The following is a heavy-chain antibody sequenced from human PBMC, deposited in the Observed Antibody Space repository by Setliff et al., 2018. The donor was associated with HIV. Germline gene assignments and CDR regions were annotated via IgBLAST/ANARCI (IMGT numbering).Heavy chain of an antibody. CDR2: IRYDGDNK. Sequence: GGSLRLSCAASGFTFSGYGMYWVRQAPGKGLEWVAFIRYDGDNKYYADSVKGRFTISRDNSKNALYLQMNSLRAKDAAVYYCAKAFGYCSGGSCPVLMDVWGKGTTVTVSS. D-gene: IGHD2-15*01. V-gene: IGHV3-30*02. CDR1: GFTFSGYG. CDR3: AKAFGYCSGGSCPVLMDV. J-gene: IGHJ6*03.